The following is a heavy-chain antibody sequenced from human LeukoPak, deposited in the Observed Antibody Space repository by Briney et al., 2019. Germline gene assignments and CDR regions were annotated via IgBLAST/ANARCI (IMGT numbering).Heavy chain of an antibody. D-gene: IGHD2-2*01. Sequence: ASVKVSCKASGYTFTSYYMHWVRQAPGQGLEWMGRINPNSGGTNYAQKFQGRVTMTRDTSISTAYMELSRLRSDDTAVYYCARDVEPAGYFDYWGQGTLVTVSS. CDR1: GYTFTSYY. CDR3: ARDVEPAGYFDY. CDR2: INPNSGGT. J-gene: IGHJ4*02. V-gene: IGHV1-2*06.